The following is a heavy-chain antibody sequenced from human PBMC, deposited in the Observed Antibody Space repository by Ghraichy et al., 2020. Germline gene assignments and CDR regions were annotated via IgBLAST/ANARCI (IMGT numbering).Heavy chain of an antibody. V-gene: IGHV4-39*02. D-gene: IGHD4-11*01. CDR1: GGSIISSSYY. J-gene: IGHJ6*01. Sequence: SETLSLTCTVSGGSIISSSYYWGWIRQPPGKGLEWIGSIYYSGSTYFNPSLKNRVTIFVDTSKNQFSLKLSSVTAADTAVYYCAREGGTVTHYYYGMYVWGQGTTVTVSS. CDR3: AREGGTVTHYYYGMYV. CDR2: IYYSGST.